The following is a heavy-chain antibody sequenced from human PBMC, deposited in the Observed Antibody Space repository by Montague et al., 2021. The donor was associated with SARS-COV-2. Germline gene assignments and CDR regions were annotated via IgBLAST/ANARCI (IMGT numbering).Heavy chain of an antibody. CDR2: TYYRSKWYN. J-gene: IGHJ4*02. V-gene: IGHV6-1*01. D-gene: IGHD1-26*01. CDR1: GDSVARNSAA. CDR3: ARTSASSDY. Sequence: CAISGDSVARNSAAWNWIRQSPSRGLEWLGMTYYRSKWYNDYAVSVKSRITINPDTSKNQISLQLNSVTPVDTAVYYCARTSASSDYWGQGTLVTVSS.